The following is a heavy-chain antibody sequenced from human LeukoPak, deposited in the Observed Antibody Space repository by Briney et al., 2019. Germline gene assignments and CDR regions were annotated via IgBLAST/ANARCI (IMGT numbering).Heavy chain of an antibody. CDR2: ISCDGSNK. CDR1: GFTFSTYA. Sequence: PGGSLRLSCAASGFTFSTYAMHWVRQAPGKGLEWVAIISCDGSNKYYVDSVKGRFTISRDNSKNTLYLQMNSLGAEDTALYYCARDGPHPEGECSRDWYGGDSWGQGTLVTVSS. D-gene: IGHD2-21*02. CDR3: ARDGPHPEGECSRDWYGGDS. J-gene: IGHJ4*02. V-gene: IGHV3-30-3*01.